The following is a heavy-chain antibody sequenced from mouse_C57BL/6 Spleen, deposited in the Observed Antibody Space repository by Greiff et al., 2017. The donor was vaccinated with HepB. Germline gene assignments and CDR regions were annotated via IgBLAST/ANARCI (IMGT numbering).Heavy chain of an antibody. D-gene: IGHD2-2*01. J-gene: IGHJ3*01. CDR1: GYTFTSYG. V-gene: IGHV1-81*01. CDR2: IYPRSGNT. CDR3: ARRAYGYDEGFAY. Sequence: VQLQQSGAELARPGASVKLSCKASGYTFTSYGISWVKQRTGQGLEWIGEIYPRSGNTYYNEKFKGKATLTADKSSSTAYMELRSLTSEDSAVYFCARRAYGYDEGFAYWGQGTLVTVSA.